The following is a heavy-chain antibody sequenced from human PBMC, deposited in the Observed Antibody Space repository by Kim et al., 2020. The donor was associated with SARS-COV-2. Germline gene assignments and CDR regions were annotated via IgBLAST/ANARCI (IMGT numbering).Heavy chain of an antibody. J-gene: IGHJ3*02. CDR2: IYYSGST. CDR1: GGSISSSSYY. CDR3: ARPRSSGSYFRVAFDI. D-gene: IGHD1-26*01. Sequence: SETLSLTCTVSGGSISSSSYYWGWIRQPPGKGLEWIGSIYYSGSTYYNPSLKSRVTISVDTSKNQFSLKLSSVTAADTAVYYCARPRSSGSYFRVAFDIWGQGTMVTVSS. V-gene: IGHV4-39*01.